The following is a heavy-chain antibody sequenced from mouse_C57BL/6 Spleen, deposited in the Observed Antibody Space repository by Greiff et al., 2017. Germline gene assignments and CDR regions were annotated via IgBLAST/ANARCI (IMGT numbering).Heavy chain of an antibody. CDR3: ARRWLRLSYAMDY. D-gene: IGHD2-2*01. J-gene: IGHJ4*01. Sequence: DVMLVESGGGLVKPGGSLKLSCAASGFTFSDYGMHWVRQAPEKGLQWVAYISSGSSTIYYADTVKGRFTISRDNAKNTLFLQMTSLRSEDTAMYYCARRWLRLSYAMDYWGKGTSVTVSS. CDR2: ISSGSSTI. CDR1: GFTFSDYG. V-gene: IGHV5-17*01.